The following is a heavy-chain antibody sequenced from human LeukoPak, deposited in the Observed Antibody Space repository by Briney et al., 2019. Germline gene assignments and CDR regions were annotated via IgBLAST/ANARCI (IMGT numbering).Heavy chain of an antibody. CDR1: GYTLINYD. J-gene: IGHJ3*02. CDR2: TNPRTGYS. D-gene: IGHD6-13*01. Sequence: GASVKVSCKDSGYTLINYDINWVRQATGQGLEWMGWTNPRTGYSGYAQNFQGRVTMTRNTSISTVYMELSSLISDDTAVYFCARGNRLYSSTWSSLDFDIWGQGTMVTVSS. CDR3: ARGNRLYSSTWSSLDFDI. V-gene: IGHV1-8*01.